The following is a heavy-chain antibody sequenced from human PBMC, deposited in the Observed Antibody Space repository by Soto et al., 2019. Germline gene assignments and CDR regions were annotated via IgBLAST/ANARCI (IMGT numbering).Heavy chain of an antibody. Sequence: ASVKLSCKASGYSYTSYYMRWVRQAPGKGLEWMGIINPSGGSTSYAQKFQGRVTMTRDTSTSTVYMELSSLRSEDTAVYYCAREAYCGGDCYSNFDFWGQGTLVTVSS. CDR3: AREAYCGGDCYSNFDF. V-gene: IGHV1-46*01. CDR2: INPSGGST. J-gene: IGHJ4*02. D-gene: IGHD2-21*02. CDR1: GYSYTSYY.